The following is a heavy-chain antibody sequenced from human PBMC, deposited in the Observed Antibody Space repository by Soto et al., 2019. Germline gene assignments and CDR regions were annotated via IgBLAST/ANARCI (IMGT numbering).Heavy chain of an antibody. D-gene: IGHD6-6*01. Sequence: VGSLRLCCAASGFTFSSYGMHGVRQAPGKGLEWVAVISYDGSNKYYADSVKGRFTISRDNSKNTLYLQMNSLRAEDTAVYYCAKDGLRYSSSSTVDYWGQGTLVTVSS. CDR3: AKDGLRYSSSSTVDY. V-gene: IGHV3-30*18. CDR2: ISYDGSNK. J-gene: IGHJ4*02. CDR1: GFTFSSYG.